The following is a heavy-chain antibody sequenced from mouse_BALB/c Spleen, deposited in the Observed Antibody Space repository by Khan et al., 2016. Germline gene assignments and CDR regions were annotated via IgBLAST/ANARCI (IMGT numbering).Heavy chain of an antibody. V-gene: IGHV4-1*02. Sequence: EVKLLESGGGLVQPGGSLKLSCAASGFDFSRYRMSWVRQAPGKGLEWIGEINPDSSTINYTPSLKDKFIISRDNAKNTLYLQMSKVRSEDTALYYCARLHYYGRFAYWGQGTLVTVSA. CDR2: INPDSSTI. CDR1: GFDFSRYR. CDR3: ARLHYYGRFAY. J-gene: IGHJ3*01. D-gene: IGHD1-2*01.